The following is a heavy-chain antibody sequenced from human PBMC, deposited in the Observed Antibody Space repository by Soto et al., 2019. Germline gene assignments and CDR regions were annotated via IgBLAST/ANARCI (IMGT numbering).Heavy chain of an antibody. J-gene: IGHJ4*02. CDR1: GFTFSGYN. CDR3: ARRGTISSAHHFDH. CDR2: ITSSGSNT. D-gene: IGHD6-6*01. V-gene: IGHV3-11*01. Sequence: QVQLVESGGGLVKPGGSLRLSCPASGFTFSGYNMSWIRQAPGKGLEWVSYITSSGSNTFDAESVKGRFTISRDNTMNLLYLQMNSLSAEDTAVYYCARRGTISSAHHFDHWGQGTLVTVSS.